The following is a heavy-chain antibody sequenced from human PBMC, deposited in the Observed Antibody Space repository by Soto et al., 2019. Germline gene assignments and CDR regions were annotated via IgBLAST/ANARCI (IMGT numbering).Heavy chain of an antibody. Sequence: GVSLRLSCAASGFTFSSYAMHWVRQAPGKGLEWVAVISYDGSNKYYADSVKGRFTISRDNSKNTLYLQMNSLRAEDTAVYYRARATAFESSSADYWGQGTLVNVSS. D-gene: IGHD6-6*01. CDR1: GFTFSSYA. J-gene: IGHJ4*02. CDR3: ARATAFESSSADY. V-gene: IGHV3-30-3*01. CDR2: ISYDGSNK.